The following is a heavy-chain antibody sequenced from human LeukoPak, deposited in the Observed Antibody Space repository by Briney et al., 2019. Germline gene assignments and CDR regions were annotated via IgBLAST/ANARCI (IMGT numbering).Heavy chain of an antibody. V-gene: IGHV4-59*08. CDR2: VYYSGST. Sequence: SETLSLTCSVSGDSFSNYYWTWIRQPPGKGLEWIGYVYYSGSTNYNPSLKTRLHLSVDTSKNRFSLRLSSVTAADTAVYYCARQMNTVTADYWGQGTLVTVSS. D-gene: IGHD4-17*01. CDR3: ARQMNTVTADY. J-gene: IGHJ4*02. CDR1: GDSFSNYY.